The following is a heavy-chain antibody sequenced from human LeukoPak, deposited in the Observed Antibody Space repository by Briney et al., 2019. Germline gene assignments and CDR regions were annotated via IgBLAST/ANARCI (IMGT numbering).Heavy chain of an antibody. D-gene: IGHD2-15*01. CDR2: TSSSGASI. J-gene: IGHJ3*02. CDR3: ARGAYCSGGRCPGAFDI. V-gene: IGHV3-23*01. CDR1: GFTFSSYA. Sequence: SGGSLRLSCAASGFTFSSYAMTWVRQAPGKGLEWVSSTSSSGASISYADSLKGRFTISRDNSKNTLFLQMNSLRAEDTAVYYCARGAYCSGGRCPGAFDIWGQGTMVTVSS.